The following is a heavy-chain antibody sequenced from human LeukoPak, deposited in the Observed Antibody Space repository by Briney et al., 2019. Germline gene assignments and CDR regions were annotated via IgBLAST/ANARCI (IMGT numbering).Heavy chain of an antibody. CDR2: ISACNGNT. V-gene: IGHV1-18*01. CDR3: ARVGVGIQQWLRGGFDY. CDR1: GYTFTSYG. Sequence: ASVKVSCKASGYTFTSYGISWVRQAAGQGLEWMRWISACNGNTKYAQKLQGRFTMTTVTTTRADYKNPRSLKTDDTAVDYRARVGVGIQQWLRGGFDYWGQGTLVTASS. J-gene: IGHJ4*02. D-gene: IGHD5-18*01.